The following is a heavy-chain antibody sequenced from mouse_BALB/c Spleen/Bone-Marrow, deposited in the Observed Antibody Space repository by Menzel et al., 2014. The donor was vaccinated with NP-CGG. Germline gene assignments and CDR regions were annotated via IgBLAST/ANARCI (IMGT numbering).Heavy chain of an antibody. J-gene: IGHJ2*01. CDR2: IHPNSGNT. D-gene: IGHD2-14*01. Sequence: QVQLQQPGPVLVRPGASVQLSCKASGYTFTSSWMHWAKQRPGQGLEWIGGIHPNSGNTNYNEKFKGKATLTVDTSSSAAYVDLSSLTSEDSAVYYCARGDPYYRYSDYWGQGTTLTVSS. V-gene: IGHV1S130*01. CDR3: ARGDPYYRYSDY. CDR1: GYTFTSSW.